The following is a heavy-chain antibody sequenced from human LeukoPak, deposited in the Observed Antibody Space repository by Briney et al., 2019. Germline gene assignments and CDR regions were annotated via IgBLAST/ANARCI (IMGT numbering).Heavy chain of an antibody. Sequence: ASVKVSCKASGYTFTSYDINWVRQATGQGLEWMGWMNPNSGNTGYAQKFQGRVTMTRNTSISTAYMELSSLRSEDTAVYYCARRKIYDFWSGSPMVAYGMDVWGQGTTVTVSS. CDR1: GYTFTSYD. J-gene: IGHJ6*02. V-gene: IGHV1-8*01. CDR2: MNPNSGNT. CDR3: ARRKIYDFWSGSPMVAYGMDV. D-gene: IGHD3-3*01.